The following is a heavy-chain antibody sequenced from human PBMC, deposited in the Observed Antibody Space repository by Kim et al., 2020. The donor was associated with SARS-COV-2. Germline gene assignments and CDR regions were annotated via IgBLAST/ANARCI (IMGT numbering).Heavy chain of an antibody. Sequence: SETLSLTCAVYGGSFSGYYWSWIRQPPGKGLEWIGEINHSGSTNYNPSLKSRVTISVDTSKNQFSLKLSSVTAADTAVYYCARDTRQWLVRGPYYYYMDVWGKGNTVTVS. CDR2: INHSGST. CDR1: GGSFSGYY. J-gene: IGHJ6*03. D-gene: IGHD6-19*01. V-gene: IGHV4-34*01. CDR3: ARDTRQWLVRGPYYYYMDV.